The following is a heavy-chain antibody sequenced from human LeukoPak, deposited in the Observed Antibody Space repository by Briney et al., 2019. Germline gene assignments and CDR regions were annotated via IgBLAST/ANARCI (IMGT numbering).Heavy chain of an antibody. CDR3: ARDPDY. CDR1: GGSFSGYY. CDR2: IYYSGST. Sequence: SETLSLTCAVYGGSFSGYYWSWIRQPPGKGLEWIGYIYYSGSTNYNPSLKSRLTISVDTSKNQFSLNLSSVTAADTAVYYCARDPDYWGQGTLVTVSS. J-gene: IGHJ4*02. V-gene: IGHV4-34*11.